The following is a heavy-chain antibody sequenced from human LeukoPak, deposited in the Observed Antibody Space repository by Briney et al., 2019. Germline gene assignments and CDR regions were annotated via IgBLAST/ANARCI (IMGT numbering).Heavy chain of an antibody. Sequence: GGSLRLSCAASGFTFNNYAMTWVRQAPGKGLEWVSVIYSGGSTYYADSVKGRFTISRDNSKNTLYLQMNSLRAEDTAVYYRARICSSTSCASYYYYYMDVWGKGTTVTVSS. CDR2: IYSGGST. D-gene: IGHD2-2*01. CDR1: GFTFNNYA. J-gene: IGHJ6*03. CDR3: ARICSSTSCASYYYYYMDV. V-gene: IGHV3-53*01.